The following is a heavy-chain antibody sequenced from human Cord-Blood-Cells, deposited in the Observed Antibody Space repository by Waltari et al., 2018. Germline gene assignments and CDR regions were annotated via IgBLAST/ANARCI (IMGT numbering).Heavy chain of an antibody. J-gene: IGHJ4*02. CDR2: IYWNDDT. CDR1: GFSLSTSGVG. Sequence: QITLKESGPTLVKPTQTLTLTCTFSGFSLSTSGVGVGWIRQPPGKALEWLALIYWNDDTRYSPSLKSRLTITKDTSKNQVVLTMTNMDPVDTATYYCAHRLEATSFDYWGQGTLVTVSS. D-gene: IGHD5-12*01. V-gene: IGHV2-5*01. CDR3: AHRLEATSFDY.